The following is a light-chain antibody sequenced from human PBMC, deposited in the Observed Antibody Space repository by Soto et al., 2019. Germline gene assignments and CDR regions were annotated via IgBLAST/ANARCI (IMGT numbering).Light chain of an antibody. CDR3: QQYGSLPIT. CDR1: QSVSSSY. CDR2: GAS. Sequence: EIVLTQSPGTLSLSPGERATLSCGASQSVSSSYLAWYQQKPGLAPRLLIYGASSRVTGIPDRFSGSGSGTDFTLTISRVEPEDFAVYYCQQYGSLPITFGQGTRLEIK. V-gene: IGKV3D-20*01. J-gene: IGKJ5*01.